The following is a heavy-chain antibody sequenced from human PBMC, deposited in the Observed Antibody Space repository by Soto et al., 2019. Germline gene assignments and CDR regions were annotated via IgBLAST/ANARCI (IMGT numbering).Heavy chain of an antibody. CDR3: ARGGYYGSGSYYNSHDY. J-gene: IGHJ4*02. CDR2: IIPIFGTA. Sequence: QVQLVQSGAEVKKPGSSVKVSCKASGVTFSSYAISWVRQAPGQGLEWMGGIIPIFGTANYAQKFQGRVTITADKSTSTAYMELSSLRSEDTAVYYCARGGYYGSGSYYNSHDYWGQGTLVTVSS. V-gene: IGHV1-69*06. D-gene: IGHD3-10*01. CDR1: GVTFSSYA.